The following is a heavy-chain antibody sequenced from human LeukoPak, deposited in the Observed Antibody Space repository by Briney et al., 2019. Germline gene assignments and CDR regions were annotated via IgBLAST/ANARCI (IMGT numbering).Heavy chain of an antibody. CDR1: GGTFSSYA. D-gene: IGHD6-13*01. V-gene: IGHV1-69*05. CDR3: ARDLAGAATGSIPLFDY. J-gene: IGHJ4*02. Sequence: ASVKVSCKASGGTFSSYAISWVRQAPGQGLEWMGGIIPIFGTANYAQKFQGRVTITTDESTSTAYMELRSLRSDDTAVYYCARDLAGAATGSIPLFDYWGQGTLVTVSS. CDR2: IIPIFGTA.